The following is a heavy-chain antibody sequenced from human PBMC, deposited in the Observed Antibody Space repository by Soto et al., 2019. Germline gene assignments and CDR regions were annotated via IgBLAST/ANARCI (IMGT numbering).Heavy chain of an antibody. D-gene: IGHD3-10*01. J-gene: IGHJ3*02. CDR2: ISDGGDLT. CDR3: ARRVIGSSRAFGI. Sequence: PGGSLRLSCAASGFAFSSHPMSWVRQAPEKGLEWVAGISDGGDLTYNADSVRGRFTISRDNSRNTLYLQMNSLRAADTAVYYCARRVIGSSRAFGIWGQGTMVAVSS. V-gene: IGHV3-23*01. CDR1: GFAFSSHP.